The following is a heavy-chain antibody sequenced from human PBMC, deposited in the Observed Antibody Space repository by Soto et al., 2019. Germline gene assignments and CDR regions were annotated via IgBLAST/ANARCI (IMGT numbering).Heavy chain of an antibody. CDR1: GDSISSYY. CDR3: ARLTKQLKFSEPYFDY. V-gene: IGHV4-59*01. D-gene: IGHD6-6*01. J-gene: IGHJ4*02. Sequence: GDSISSYYWSWIRQPPVKGLEWIGYIYYSGSTNYNPSLKSRVTISVDTSKNQFSLKLSSVTAADTAVYYCARLTKQLKFSEPYFDYWGQGTLVTVSS. CDR2: IYYSGST.